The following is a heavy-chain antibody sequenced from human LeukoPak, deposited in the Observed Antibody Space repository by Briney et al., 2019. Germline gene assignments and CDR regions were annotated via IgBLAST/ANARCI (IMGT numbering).Heavy chain of an antibody. CDR1: GGSFSGYY. Sequence: SETLSLTCAVYGGSFSGYYWSWIRQPPGKGLEWIGEINHSGSTNYNPSLKSRVTISVDTSKNQFSLKLSFVTAADTAVYYCARVVPATKWSNWFDPWGQGTLVTVSS. J-gene: IGHJ5*02. D-gene: IGHD2-2*01. CDR2: INHSGST. CDR3: ARVVPATKWSNWFDP. V-gene: IGHV4-34*01.